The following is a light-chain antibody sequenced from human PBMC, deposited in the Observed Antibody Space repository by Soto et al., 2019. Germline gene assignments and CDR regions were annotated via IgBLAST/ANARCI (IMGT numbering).Light chain of an antibody. CDR1: QYINRW. CDR2: DAS. V-gene: IGKV1-5*01. J-gene: IGKJ1*01. CDR3: QQYSNYWT. Sequence: DIQMTQSPSTLSASVGDRVTITCRASQYINRWLAWFQQKPGKAPKLLIYDASSLQSGFPSRFSGSGSGTEFTLTISSLQPDDFATYYCQQYSNYWTFGQGTKVEV.